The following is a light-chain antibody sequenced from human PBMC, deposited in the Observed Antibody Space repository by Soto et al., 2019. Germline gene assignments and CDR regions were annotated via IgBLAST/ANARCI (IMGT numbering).Light chain of an antibody. V-gene: IGLV1-51*01. Sequence: QSVLTQPPSVSAAPGQKVTISCSGSSSNLGNNYVSWYQQLPGTAPKLLIYDNNKGPSGIPDRFSGSKSGTSATLGITGLQTGDEADYYCGTWDSSLSGVVFGGGTKLTVL. J-gene: IGLJ2*01. CDR1: SSNLGNNY. CDR3: GTWDSSLSGVV. CDR2: DNN.